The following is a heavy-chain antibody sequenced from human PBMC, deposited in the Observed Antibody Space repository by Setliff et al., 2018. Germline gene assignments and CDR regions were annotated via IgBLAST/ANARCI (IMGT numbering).Heavy chain of an antibody. CDR1: GDSISSGHY. J-gene: IGHJ3*02. V-gene: IGHV4-61*01. CDR2: VSYSGSP. Sequence: SETLSLTCTVSGDSISSGHYWSWIRQSPGKGLEWIAYVSYSGSPNYNPSLKSRVTISVDTSKNQFSLKLTSVTAADTAVYYCARDSPDQPGFNIWGQGTMVTVSS. CDR3: ARDSPDQPGFNI.